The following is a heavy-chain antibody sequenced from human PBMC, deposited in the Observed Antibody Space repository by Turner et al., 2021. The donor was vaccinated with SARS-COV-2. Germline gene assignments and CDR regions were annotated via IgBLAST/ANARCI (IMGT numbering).Heavy chain of an antibody. CDR2: INPNSGGT. V-gene: IGHV1-2*02. Sequence: QVQLVQSGAEVKKPGASVKVSCKASGYTFTGTSDGYFINWVRQAPGQGLEWMGWINPNSGGTNYAQKFQGRVTMTSDTSISTVYMELTRLISDDTAVYYCARVLLQGIPNFNYWGQGTQVTVSS. CDR1: GYTFTGTSDGYF. J-gene: IGHJ4*02. D-gene: IGHD6-13*01. CDR3: ARVLLQGIPNFNY.